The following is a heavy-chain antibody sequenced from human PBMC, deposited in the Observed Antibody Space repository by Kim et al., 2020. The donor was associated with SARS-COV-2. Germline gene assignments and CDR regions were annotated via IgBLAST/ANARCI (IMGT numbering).Heavy chain of an antibody. CDR2: LSSDRGFT. CDR3: ARGHGGWFFDY. J-gene: IGHJ4*02. D-gene: IGHD6-19*01. CDR1: GFTFSINA. V-gene: IGHV3-23*01. Sequence: GGSLRLSCAASGFTFSINAMAWVRQAPGKGREWVSGLSSDRGFTNTADAVKGRFTISRDNFKSTLHLQIDSLRVDDTAVYPCARGHGGWFFDYWGQGTL.